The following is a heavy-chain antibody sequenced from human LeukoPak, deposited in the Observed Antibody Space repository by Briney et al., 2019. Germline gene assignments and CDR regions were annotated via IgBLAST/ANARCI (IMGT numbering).Heavy chain of an antibody. J-gene: IGHJ4*02. CDR2: IIPIFGTA. V-gene: IGHV1-69*01. Sequence: SVKVSCKASGGTFSSYASSWVRQAPGQGLEWMGGIIPIFGTANYAQKFQGRVTITADESTSTAYMELSSLRSEDTAVYYCARDRYSGSYSLQYYFDYWGQGTLVTVSS. D-gene: IGHD1-26*01. CDR1: GGTFSSYA. CDR3: ARDRYSGSYSLQYYFDY.